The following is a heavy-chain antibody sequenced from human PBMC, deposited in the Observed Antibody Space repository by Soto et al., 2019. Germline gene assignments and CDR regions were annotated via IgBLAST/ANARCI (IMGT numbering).Heavy chain of an antibody. CDR3: ASSGGNPAWDY. CDR1: GGTFSSYA. CDR2: IIPIFGTA. J-gene: IGHJ4*02. D-gene: IGHD2-15*01. V-gene: IGHV1-69*13. Sequence: ASVKVSCKASGGTFSSYAISWVRQAPGQGLEWMGGIIPIFGTANYAQKFQGRVTITADESTSTAYMELSSLRSEDTAVYYCASSGGNPAWDYWGQGTLVTVSS.